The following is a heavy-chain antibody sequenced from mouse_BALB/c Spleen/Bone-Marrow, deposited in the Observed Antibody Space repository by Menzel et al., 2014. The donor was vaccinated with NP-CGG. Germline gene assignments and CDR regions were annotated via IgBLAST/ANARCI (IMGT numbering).Heavy chain of an antibody. CDR1: GFDFSRYW. CDR2: INPDSSTI. J-gene: IGHJ4*01. CDR3: ARNAYYAMDY. V-gene: IGHV4-1*02. Sequence: EVMLVESGGGLVQPGGSLKLSCAASGFDFSRYWMSWVRQAPGKGLEWIGEINPDSSTINYTPSLKDKFIISRDNAKNTLCRQMSKVRAEDTALYYCARNAYYAMDYWGQGTSVTVSS.